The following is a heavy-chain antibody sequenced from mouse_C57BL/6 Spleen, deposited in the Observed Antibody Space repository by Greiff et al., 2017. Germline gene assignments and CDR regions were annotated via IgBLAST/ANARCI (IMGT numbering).Heavy chain of an antibody. CDR2: IYPGGGYT. CDR1: GYTFTNYW. V-gene: IGHV1-63*01. CDR3: ARGGSFYAMDY. Sequence: QLQQSGAELVRPGTSVKMSCKASGYTFTNYWIGWAKQRPGHGLEWIGDIYPGGGYTNYNEKFKGKATLTADKSSSTAYMQFRSLTSEDSAIYYCARGGSFYAMDYWGQGTSVTVSS. J-gene: IGHJ4*01.